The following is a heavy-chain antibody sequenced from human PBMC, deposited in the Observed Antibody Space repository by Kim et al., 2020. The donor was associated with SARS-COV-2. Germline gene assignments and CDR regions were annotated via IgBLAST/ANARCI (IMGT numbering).Heavy chain of an antibody. CDR3: ARVRAYYVDY. Sequence: TNYTPSLKRRVTIAVNTSKNQFPRKLSSVTAADTAVYYCARVRAYYVDYWGQGTLVTVSS. CDR2: T. D-gene: IGHD1-26*01. V-gene: IGHV4-39*01. J-gene: IGHJ4*02.